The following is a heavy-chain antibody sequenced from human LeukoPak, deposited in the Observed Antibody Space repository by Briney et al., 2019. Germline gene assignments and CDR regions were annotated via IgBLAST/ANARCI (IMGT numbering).Heavy chain of an antibody. CDR3: AKMGIAAAVGWFDP. V-gene: IGHV3-33*06. J-gene: IGHJ5*02. Sequence: PGGSLRLSCAASGFTFSSYGMHWVRQAPGKGLEWVAVIWYDGSNKYYADSVKGRFTISRDNSKNTLYLQMNSLRVEDTAVYYCAKMGIAAAVGWFDPWGQGTLVTVSS. CDR2: IWYDGSNK. CDR1: GFTFSSYG. D-gene: IGHD6-13*01.